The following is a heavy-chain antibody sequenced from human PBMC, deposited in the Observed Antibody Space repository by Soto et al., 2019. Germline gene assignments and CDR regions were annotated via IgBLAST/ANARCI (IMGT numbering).Heavy chain of an antibody. V-gene: IGHV1-2*02. D-gene: IGHD3-3*01. CDR1: GYTFTGYY. J-gene: IGHJ5*02. Sequence: ASVKVSCKASGYTFTGYYMHWVRQAPGQGLEWMGWINPNNGDTNYAQKLQGRVTMTRDTSTSTAYMELRSLRSDDTAVYFCARPTIGFLECSSIWFDPWGQGTLVTVSS. CDR2: INPNNGDT. CDR3: ARPTIGFLECSSIWFDP.